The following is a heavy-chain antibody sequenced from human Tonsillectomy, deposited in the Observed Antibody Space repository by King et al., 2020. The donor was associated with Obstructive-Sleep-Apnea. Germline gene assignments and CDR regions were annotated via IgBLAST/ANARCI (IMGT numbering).Heavy chain of an antibody. CDR3: ARIVDDYGDYVNWFFDL. V-gene: IGHV3-48*02. J-gene: IGHJ2*01. CDR1: GFTLSTYS. D-gene: IGHD4-17*01. CDR2: ITSDSSTR. Sequence: VKLVESGGGLVQPGGSLRLSCVASGFTLSTYSMNWVRQVPGKGLEWVAHITSDSSTRFYADSVKGRFTISRDNAKNSLYLQMSSLRDEDAAVYYCARIVDDYGDYVNWFFDLWGRGTLVTVSS.